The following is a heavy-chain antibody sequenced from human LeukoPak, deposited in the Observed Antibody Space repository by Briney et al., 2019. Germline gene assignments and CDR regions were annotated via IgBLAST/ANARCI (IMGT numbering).Heavy chain of an antibody. D-gene: IGHD1-1*01. CDR2: ISAYNGNT. CDR3: ARVRNWNDGGAFDI. J-gene: IGHJ3*02. V-gene: IGHV1-18*04. CDR1: GYTFTGYY. Sequence: ASVKVSCKASGYTFTGYYIHWVRQAPGQGLEWMGWISAYNGNTNYAQKLQGRVTMTTDTSTSTAYMELRSLRSDDTAVYYCARVRNWNDGGAFDIWGQGTMVTVSS.